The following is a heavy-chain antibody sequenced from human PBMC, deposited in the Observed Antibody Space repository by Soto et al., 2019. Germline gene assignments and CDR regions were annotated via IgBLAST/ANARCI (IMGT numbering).Heavy chain of an antibody. CDR2: IYHSGST. CDR3: ARVSYSGSYQFDY. D-gene: IGHD1-26*01. CDR1: GGSISSGGYS. V-gene: IGHV4-30-2*01. Sequence: SETLSLTCAVSGGSISSGGYSWSWIRQPPGKGMEWIGYIYHSGSTYYNTSLKRQVTISVDTSRNQISLKLSSVTTADSAVYYCARVSYSGSYQFDYWGQGTLVTVSS. J-gene: IGHJ4*02.